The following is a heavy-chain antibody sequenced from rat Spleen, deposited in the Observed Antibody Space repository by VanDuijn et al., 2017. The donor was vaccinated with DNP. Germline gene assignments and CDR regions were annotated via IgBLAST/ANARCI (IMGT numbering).Heavy chain of an antibody. D-gene: IGHD1-10*01. V-gene: IGHV6-8*01. CDR3: AWHNNYAMDA. J-gene: IGHJ4*01. CDR2: IKAKSNNYAT. Sequence: EVQLVETGGSLVQPGNSLKLTCAISGFTXSNAWMHWVRQSPEKQLEWVAQIKAKSNNYATYYAESVKGRFTIARDDSKSSVYRQMNSLEEEDTAIYYCAWHNNYAMDAWGQGASVTVSS. CDR1: GFTXSNAW.